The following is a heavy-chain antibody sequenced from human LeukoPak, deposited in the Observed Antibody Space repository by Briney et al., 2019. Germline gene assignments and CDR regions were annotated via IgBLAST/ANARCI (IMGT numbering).Heavy chain of an antibody. V-gene: IGHV3-9*01. CDR2: ISWNSGTI. CDR3: ARIQGVVILLDAFDI. D-gene: IGHD3-22*01. J-gene: IGHJ3*02. CDR1: EFTFDDYA. Sequence: SLRLSCAASEFTFDDYAMHWVRQAPGKGLEWVSGISWNSGTIAYADSVKGRFTISRDNSKNTLYLQMNSLRAEDTAVYYCARIQGVVILLDAFDIWGQGTMVTVSS.